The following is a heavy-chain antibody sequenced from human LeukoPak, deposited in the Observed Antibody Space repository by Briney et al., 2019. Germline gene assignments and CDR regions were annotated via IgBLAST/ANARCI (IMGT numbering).Heavy chain of an antibody. J-gene: IGHJ3*02. CDR3: ARELRDSSGYYRDAFDI. CDR1: GGSISSYY. CDR2: IYTSGST. D-gene: IGHD3-22*01. Sequence: SETLSLTCTVSGGSISSYYWSWIRQPAGKGLEWIGRIYTSGSTNYNPSLKSRVTMSVDTSKNQFSLKLSSVTAADTAVYYCARELRDSSGYYRDAFDIRGQGTMVTVSS. V-gene: IGHV4-4*07.